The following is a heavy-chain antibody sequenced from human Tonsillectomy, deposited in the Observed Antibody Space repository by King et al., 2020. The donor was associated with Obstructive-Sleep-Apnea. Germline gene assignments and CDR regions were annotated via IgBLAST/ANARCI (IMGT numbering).Heavy chain of an antibody. CDR3: VRRGGLASNRPVYFDH. V-gene: IGHV3-7*03. D-gene: IGHD3-16*01. CDR2: IRQDGGEK. Sequence: VQLVESGGNLVQPGGSLRLSCEASGFTFSDYWMSWVRQAPGKGPEWVANIRQDGGEKNYLASVRGRFTISSDNAKKSLYLQMNSLRAEDTTVYYCVRRGGLASNRPVYFDHWGLGALVTVSS. J-gene: IGHJ4*02. CDR1: GFTFSDYW.